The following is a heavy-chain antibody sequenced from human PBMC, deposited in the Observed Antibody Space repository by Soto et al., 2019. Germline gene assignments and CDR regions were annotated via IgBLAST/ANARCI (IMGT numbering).Heavy chain of an antibody. CDR1: GGSISSSSYY. V-gene: IGHV4-39*01. CDR3: ASRVGSSSWANYYYGMDV. D-gene: IGHD6-13*01. Sequence: SETLSLTCTVSGGSISSSSYYWGWIRQPPGKGLEWIGSIYYSGSTYYNPSLKSRVTISVDTSKNQFSLKLSPVTAADTAVYYCASRVGSSSWANYYYGMDVWGQGTTVTVSS. J-gene: IGHJ6*02. CDR2: IYYSGST.